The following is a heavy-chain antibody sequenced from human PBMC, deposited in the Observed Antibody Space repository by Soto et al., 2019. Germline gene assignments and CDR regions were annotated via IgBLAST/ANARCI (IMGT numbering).Heavy chain of an antibody. V-gene: IGHV3-23*01. Sequence: EVQLLESGGGLVQPGGSLRLSCVASGFTFSSYAMSWVRQAPGKGLEWVSVISGSGGSTYYSDSVKGRFTISRDNSKNTLYLQMNSLRAEDTAVYYCARDKVEQWLVLGAFDIWGQGTMVTVSS. J-gene: IGHJ3*02. CDR3: ARDKVEQWLVLGAFDI. CDR1: GFTFSSYA. D-gene: IGHD6-19*01. CDR2: ISGSGGST.